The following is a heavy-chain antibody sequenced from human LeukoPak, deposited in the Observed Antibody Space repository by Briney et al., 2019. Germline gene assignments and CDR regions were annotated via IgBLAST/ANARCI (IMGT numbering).Heavy chain of an antibody. J-gene: IGHJ4*02. CDR3: AETFDY. Sequence: GGSLRLSCAASGFTFSSYSMNWVRQAPGKGLEWVSSISSSSSYINYADSVKGRFTISRDNAKNSLYLQMNSLRAEDTAVYYCAETFDYWGQGTLVTVSS. V-gene: IGHV3-21*04. CDR1: GFTFSSYS. CDR2: ISSSSSYI.